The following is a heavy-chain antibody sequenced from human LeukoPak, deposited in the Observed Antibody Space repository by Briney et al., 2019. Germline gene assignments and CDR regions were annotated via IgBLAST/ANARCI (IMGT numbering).Heavy chain of an antibody. Sequence: GGSLRLSCAASGFTVSSNYMSWVRQAPGKGLEWVSVIYSGGSTYYADSVKGRFTISRDNSKNTLYLQMNSLRAEDTAVYYCARNRACYYYGMDVWGQGTTVTVSS. J-gene: IGHJ6*02. CDR2: IYSGGST. V-gene: IGHV3-66*01. CDR3: ARNRACYYYGMDV. CDR1: GFTVSSNY.